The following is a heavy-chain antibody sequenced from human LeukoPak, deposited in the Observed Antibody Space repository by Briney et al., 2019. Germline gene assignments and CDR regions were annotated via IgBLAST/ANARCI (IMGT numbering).Heavy chain of an antibody. CDR3: ARGKNYYDILTGYYTWFDP. D-gene: IGHD3-9*01. J-gene: IGHJ5*02. V-gene: IGHV1-8*03. Sequence: ASVKVSCKASGYSFTNYDINWVRQATGQGLEWMGWMNPKSGDTGYSQKFQGRVFITRDTSINTAYMELSSLGSDDTAVYYCARGKNYYDILTGYYTWFDPWGQGTLVTVSS. CDR1: GYSFTNYD. CDR2: MNPKSGDT.